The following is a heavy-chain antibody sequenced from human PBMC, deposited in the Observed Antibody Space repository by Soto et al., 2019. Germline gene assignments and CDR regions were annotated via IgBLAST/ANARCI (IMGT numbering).Heavy chain of an antibody. CDR3: AKDPHPYYYDSSGLFDY. Sequence: GGSLRLSCAASGFTFSSYGMHWVRQAPGKGLEWVAVIPYDGSNKYYADSVKGRFTISRDNSKNTLYLQMNSLRAEDTAVYYCAKDPHPYYYDSSGLFDYWGQGTLVTVSS. V-gene: IGHV3-30*18. J-gene: IGHJ4*02. CDR1: GFTFSSYG. D-gene: IGHD3-22*01. CDR2: IPYDGSNK.